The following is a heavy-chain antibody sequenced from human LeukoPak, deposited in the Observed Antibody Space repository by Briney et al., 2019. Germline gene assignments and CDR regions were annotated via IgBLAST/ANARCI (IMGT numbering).Heavy chain of an antibody. CDR2: LYSDGNT. D-gene: IGHD1-14*01. CDR1: GFTVITND. Sequence: GGSLRPSCAASGFTVITNDMTWVRQAPGKGIEWVSVLYSDGNTKYADSVQGRFTISRDNSKNTLYLEMNSLSPDDTAVYYCARGVEPLAANTLAYWGQGALATVSS. CDR3: ARGVEPLAANTLAY. J-gene: IGHJ4*02. V-gene: IGHV3-53*01.